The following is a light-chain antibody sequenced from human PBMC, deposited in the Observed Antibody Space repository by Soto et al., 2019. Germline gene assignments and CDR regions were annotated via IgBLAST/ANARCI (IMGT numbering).Light chain of an antibody. CDR2: DVS. CDR3: PHYHLSHPWT. V-gene: IGKV1-5*01. J-gene: IGKJ1*01. Sequence: DIHVIQCPSTVSAEVGDSVTRTWRASQSITTWLAWYQQRPGKAPKLLIYDVSSLQSGVPSRFSGSGSGTEFPTTISSLQPDDFATYYRPHYHLSHPWTFGQGTKVDI. CDR1: QSITTW.